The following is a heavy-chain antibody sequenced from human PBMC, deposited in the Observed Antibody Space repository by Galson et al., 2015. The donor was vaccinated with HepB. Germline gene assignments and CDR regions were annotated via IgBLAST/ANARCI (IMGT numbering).Heavy chain of an antibody. CDR1: GDSVSRNSAA. CDR3: ARVSSRGVDGYNGFDN. Sequence: CAISGDSVSRNSAAWNWIRQSPSRGLEWLGRTYYRSKWYNDYAVSVKSRITIKPDTSKNQFSLQLNSVTPEDTAVYYCARVSSRGVDGYNGFDNWGQGTLVTVSS. D-gene: IGHD5-24*01. J-gene: IGHJ4*02. CDR2: TYYRSKWYN. V-gene: IGHV6-1*01.